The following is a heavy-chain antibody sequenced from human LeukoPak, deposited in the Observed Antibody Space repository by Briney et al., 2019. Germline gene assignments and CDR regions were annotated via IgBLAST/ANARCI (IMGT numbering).Heavy chain of an antibody. D-gene: IGHD3-22*01. J-gene: IGHJ4*02. Sequence: PGGSLRLSCAASGFTFARYSMNWVRQAPGKGLEWVSSISSGSSNIYYADSVTGRFTISRDNAKNSLYLQMNSLRAEDTAVYYCVRAVEYYDASSGYAVDYWGQGTLVTVSS. CDR2: ISSGSSNI. V-gene: IGHV3-21*01. CDR1: GFTFARYS. CDR3: VRAVEYYDASSGYAVDY.